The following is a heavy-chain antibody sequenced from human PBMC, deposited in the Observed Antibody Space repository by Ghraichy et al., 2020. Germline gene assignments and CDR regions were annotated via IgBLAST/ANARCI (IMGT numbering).Heavy chain of an antibody. J-gene: IGHJ6*02. V-gene: IGHV3-7*01. CDR1: GVTFSRYW. Sequence: GESLNISCAVSGVTFSRYWLNWVRQAPGKGLEWVANIKPDGSAKYYVDSVKGRFTISRENAKNSLYLQMNSLRAGDTAVYYCARGSGYYNSYYSGMDVWGQGTTVTVSS. CDR3: ARGSGYYNSYYSGMDV. D-gene: IGHD3-3*01. CDR2: IKPDGSAK.